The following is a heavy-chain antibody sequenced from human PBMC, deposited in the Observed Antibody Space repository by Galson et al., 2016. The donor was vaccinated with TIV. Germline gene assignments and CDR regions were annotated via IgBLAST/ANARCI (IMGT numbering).Heavy chain of an antibody. J-gene: IGHJ6*02. V-gene: IGHV1-69*13. CDR2: IIPLFGEA. CDR3: AKCRNTAMDTYYYYYGVDV. CDR1: GDTFSSFV. Sequence: SVKVSCKASGDTFSSFVISWVRQAPRQGLEWMGGIIPLFGEAHYAQKFQGRVTISADESTSTVYMELSGLRSGDTAMYYCAKCRNTAMDTYYYYYGVDVWGQGTTVTVSS. D-gene: IGHD5-18*01.